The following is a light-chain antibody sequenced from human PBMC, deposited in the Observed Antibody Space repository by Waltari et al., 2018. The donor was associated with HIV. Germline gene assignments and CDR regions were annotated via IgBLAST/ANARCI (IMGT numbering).Light chain of an antibody. CDR2: LAS. V-gene: IGKV2-28*01. J-gene: IGKJ1*01. CDR1: QSLLMCNGYTY. Sequence: DIVMTQSPLFLPVTPGEPASISCRSSQSLLMCNGYTYLDWYLQKPGPSPQLLIYLASNRASGVPERFSGSGADTNFTVRIGKLAAEDVGMYYCMQPLHTPWTFGRGTKVEL. CDR3: MQPLHTPWT.